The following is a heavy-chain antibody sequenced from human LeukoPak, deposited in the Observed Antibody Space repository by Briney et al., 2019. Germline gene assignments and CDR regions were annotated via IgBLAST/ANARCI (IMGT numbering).Heavy chain of an antibody. CDR1: GGSVSGYY. CDR2: IYHTGTT. V-gene: IGHV4-59*08. CDR3: ARQNPAAAGQGLDY. Sequence: PSETLSLTCTVSGGSVSGYYWSWIWQPPGKGLEWIGYIYHTGTTNYSPSLKSRIAMSVDTSKNQFSLKLSSVTAADTAVYYCARQNPAAAGQGLDYWGQGTLVTVSS. J-gene: IGHJ4*02. D-gene: IGHD6-13*01.